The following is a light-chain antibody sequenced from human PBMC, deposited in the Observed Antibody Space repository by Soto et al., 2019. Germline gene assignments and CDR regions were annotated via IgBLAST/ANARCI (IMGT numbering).Light chain of an antibody. CDR1: QSVSNNY. CDR3: QQYGSSGT. V-gene: IGKV3-20*01. Sequence: EMVLTQSPGTLSLSPGERATLSSRASQSVSNNYLAWYQQKPGQAPGLLIYGASNRATGIPDRFSGSGSGTDFTLTISRLEPEDFAVYYCQQYGSSGTFGQGTKVDIK. J-gene: IGKJ1*01. CDR2: GAS.